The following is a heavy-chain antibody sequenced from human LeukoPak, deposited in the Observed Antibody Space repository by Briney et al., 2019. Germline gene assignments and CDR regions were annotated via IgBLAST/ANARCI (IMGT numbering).Heavy chain of an antibody. D-gene: IGHD6-19*01. Sequence: GGSLRLSCEASGFTFSSYWMHWVRQAPGKGLVWVSRINKDGIITSYADSVKGRFTISRDNAKNTLYLQMHSLRVEDTAVYYCAGDRRGGIGVAPAEFFHHWGQGTLVTVSS. CDR2: INKDGIIT. V-gene: IGHV3-74*01. CDR1: GFTFSSYW. J-gene: IGHJ1*01. CDR3: AGDRRGGIGVAPAEFFHH.